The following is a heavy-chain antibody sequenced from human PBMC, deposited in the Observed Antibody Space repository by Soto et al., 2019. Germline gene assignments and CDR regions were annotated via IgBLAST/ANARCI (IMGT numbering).Heavy chain of an antibody. Sequence: EVQLLESGGGLVQPGGSLRLSCAASGFSFSSTAMSWVRQTPGKGLEWVSAISGSGGSTYYAGSVTGRFTISRDNSRDTLFLQINTLRAEDKAVYYCATSSGCSGGFGLWGQGALVTVSS. CDR3: ATSSGCSGGFGL. V-gene: IGHV3-23*01. CDR1: GFSFSSTA. J-gene: IGHJ5*02. D-gene: IGHD2-15*01. CDR2: ISGSGGST.